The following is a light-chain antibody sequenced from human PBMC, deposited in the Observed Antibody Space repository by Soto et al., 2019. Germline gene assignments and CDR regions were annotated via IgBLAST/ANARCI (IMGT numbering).Light chain of an antibody. J-gene: IGKJ4*01. Sequence: DIPVTQSPSSLSASVGDRVTITCRASQSINTYLNWYQQKPGKAPKLLIYTASNLQSRVPSRFRGSGSGTDFTLTISGLEPEDFATYYCQQTYTTLSFGGGTKVEI. CDR2: TAS. V-gene: IGKV1-39*01. CDR3: QQTYTTLS. CDR1: QSINTY.